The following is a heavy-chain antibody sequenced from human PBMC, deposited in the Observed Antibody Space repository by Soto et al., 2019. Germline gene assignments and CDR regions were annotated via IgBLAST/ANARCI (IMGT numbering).Heavy chain of an antibody. Sequence: ASVKVSCKASGYTFTSYYMHWVRQAPGQGLEWMGIINPSGGSTSYAQKFPGRVTMTRDTSTSTVYMELSSLRSEDTAVYYCARDLGSGWDNVRESFFDYWGQGTLVTVSS. CDR1: GYTFTSYY. J-gene: IGHJ4*02. CDR3: ARDLGSGWDNVRESFFDY. CDR2: INPSGGST. D-gene: IGHD6-19*01. V-gene: IGHV1-46*01.